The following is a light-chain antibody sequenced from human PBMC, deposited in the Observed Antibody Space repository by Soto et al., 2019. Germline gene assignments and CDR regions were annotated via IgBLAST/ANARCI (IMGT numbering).Light chain of an antibody. CDR3: ISYTDRQSYL. V-gene: IGLV2-14*01. J-gene: IGLJ1*01. Sequence: QSVLTQPASVSGSPGQSITVSCTGTSSDIGGYNYVSWYQQHPGKAPKLMVYEVTNRPSGVSDRFSGSKSGNTASLTISGLQADDEADYYCISYTDRQSYLFGTGTKVTVL. CDR1: SSDIGGYNY. CDR2: EVT.